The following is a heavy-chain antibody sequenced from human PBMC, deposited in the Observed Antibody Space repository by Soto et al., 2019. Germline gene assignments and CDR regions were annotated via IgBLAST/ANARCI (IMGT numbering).Heavy chain of an antibody. J-gene: IGHJ3*02. CDR3: ARDSVGCSSTSCHHDAFDI. D-gene: IGHD2-2*01. V-gene: IGHV4-61*08. Sequence: PSETLSLTCTVSGGSISSGDYWWSWIRQPPGKGLEWIGYVYDSGSTNYNPSLKSRVTISVDTSKNQFSLKLSSVTAADTAVYYCARDSVGCSSTSCHHDAFDIWGQGTMVTVSS. CDR1: GGSISSGDYW. CDR2: VYDSGST.